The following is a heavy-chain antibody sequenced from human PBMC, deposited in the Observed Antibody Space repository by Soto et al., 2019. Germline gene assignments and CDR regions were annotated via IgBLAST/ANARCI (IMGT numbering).Heavy chain of an antibody. CDR1: GFTFSTYH. CDR2: IWSDGSNK. J-gene: IGHJ4*02. D-gene: IGHD2-15*01. CDR3: ARIGSCALNFDY. V-gene: IGHV3-33*01. Sequence: PGGSLRLSYAASGFTFSTYHMHWVRQAPGKGLEWVAVIWSDGSNKYYADSVKGRFTISRDNSKNTLYLQMNSLRVEDTAVYYYARIGSCALNFDYWGQGTQVTVSS.